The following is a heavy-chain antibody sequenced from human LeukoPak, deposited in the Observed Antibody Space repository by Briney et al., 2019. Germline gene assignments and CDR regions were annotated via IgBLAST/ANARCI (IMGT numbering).Heavy chain of an antibody. Sequence: PGGSLRLSCAASGFTFSSYSMNWVRQAPGKGLEWVSSISSSSSYIYYADSVKGRFTISRDNAKNSLYLQMNSLRAEDTAVYYCARDDAVAGLSFDYWDQGTLVTVSS. CDR2: ISSSSSYI. CDR3: ARDDAVAGLSFDY. CDR1: GFTFSSYS. D-gene: IGHD6-19*01. J-gene: IGHJ4*02. V-gene: IGHV3-21*01.